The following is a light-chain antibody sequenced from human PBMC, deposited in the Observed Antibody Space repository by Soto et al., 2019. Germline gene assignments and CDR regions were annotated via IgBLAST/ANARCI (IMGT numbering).Light chain of an antibody. V-gene: IGKV1-5*03. J-gene: IGKJ2*01. Sequence: DIPMTQSPSTLSASLGDRVTITCRASQSITTWLAWYQQKPGKAPTLMIYKATNLQSGGPSRFSGSGSGTECSLTISSLQPEDFAIYYCQQYNDYQYTFGQGTKLEIK. CDR2: KAT. CDR3: QQYNDYQYT. CDR1: QSITTW.